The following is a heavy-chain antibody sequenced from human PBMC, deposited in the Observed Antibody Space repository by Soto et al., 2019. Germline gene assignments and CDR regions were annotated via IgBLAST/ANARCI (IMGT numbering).Heavy chain of an antibody. V-gene: IGHV3-30*02. CDR2: IWYDGSNK. D-gene: IGHD3-16*01. J-gene: IGHJ6*01. Sequence: GGSLRLSCAASGSTFSSYGMHWVRQAPGKGLEWVAVIWYDGSNKYYADSVKGRFTISRDNSKNTLYLQMNSLRAEDTAVYYCAKVMITFGGTRYGLDVWGQGTTVTVPQ. CDR1: GSTFSSYG. CDR3: AKVMITFGGTRYGLDV.